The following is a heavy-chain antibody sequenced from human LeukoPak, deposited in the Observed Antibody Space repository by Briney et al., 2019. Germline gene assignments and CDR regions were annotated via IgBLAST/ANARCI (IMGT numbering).Heavy chain of an antibody. J-gene: IGHJ4*02. CDR2: INHSGST. V-gene: IGHV4-34*01. Sequence: SETLSLTCAVYGGSFSGYYWTWIHQPPGKGLEWIGEINHSGSTNHNPSLKSRVTISVDTSKNQFSLKLSSATAADTAVYYCARGRAVTKYQGLIDYWGQGALVTVSS. CDR1: GGSFSGYY. D-gene: IGHD4-17*01. CDR3: ARGRAVTKYQGLIDY.